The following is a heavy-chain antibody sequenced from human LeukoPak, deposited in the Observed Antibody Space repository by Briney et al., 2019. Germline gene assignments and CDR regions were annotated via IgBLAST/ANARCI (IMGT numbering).Heavy chain of an antibody. V-gene: IGHV3-23*01. Sequence: GGSLRLSCAASGFILSSYAMNWVRQAPGKGLEWVSRISGSGATINYSDSVKGRFTISRDNSKNTLYLQMNSLRAEDTAVYYCAKENRWQWGQGTLVTVSS. CDR2: ISGSGATI. CDR1: GFILSSYA. CDR3: AKENRWQ. D-gene: IGHD5-24*01. J-gene: IGHJ4*02.